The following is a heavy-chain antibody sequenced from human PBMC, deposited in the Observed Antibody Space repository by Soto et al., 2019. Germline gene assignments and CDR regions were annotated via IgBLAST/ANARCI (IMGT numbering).Heavy chain of an antibody. J-gene: IGHJ2*01. D-gene: IGHD3-16*02. Sequence: DVQLLESGGGLVEPGGSLTLSCAASGFPSSTYALNWVRQAPGKGPEWVSTISESGHHTHYADSVKGRFTISRDKSKNTLSLQMNSLRVDDTAIYYCTKSAGCGGGACYTGTYYYFDVWGRGTLVTVSS. CDR3: TKSAGCGGGACYTGTYYYFDV. V-gene: IGHV3-23*01. CDR1: GFPSSTYA. CDR2: ISESGHHT.